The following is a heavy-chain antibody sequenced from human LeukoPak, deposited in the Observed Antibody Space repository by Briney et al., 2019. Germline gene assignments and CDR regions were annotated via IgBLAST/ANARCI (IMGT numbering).Heavy chain of an antibody. D-gene: IGHD6-13*01. CDR3: ARDIAAAGLLDY. CDR2: IIPIFGTA. V-gene: IGHV1-69*05. Sequence: ASVKVSCKASGGTFSSYAISWVRQAPGQGLEWMGGIIPIFGTANYAQKFQGRVTITTDESTSTAYMELSSLRSEDTAVYYCARDIAAAGLLDYWGQGTLVTVSS. CDR1: GGTFSSYA. J-gene: IGHJ4*02.